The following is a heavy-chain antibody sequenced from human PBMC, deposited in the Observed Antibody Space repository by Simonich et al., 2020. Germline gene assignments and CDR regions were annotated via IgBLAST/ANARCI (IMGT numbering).Heavy chain of an antibody. CDR1: GYTFTGYY. Sequence: QVQLVQSGAEVKKPGASVKVSCKASGYTFTGYYMHWVRQAPGHGPEWMGWLNPNSGGTTYAQKFQGRVTMSSDTSISTAYMELSRLRSDDTAVYYCARDLRGSYYYYYYMDVWGKGTTVTVSS. CDR3: ARDLRGSYYYYYYMDV. D-gene: IGHD1-26*01. CDR2: LNPNSGGT. J-gene: IGHJ6*03. V-gene: IGHV1-2*02.